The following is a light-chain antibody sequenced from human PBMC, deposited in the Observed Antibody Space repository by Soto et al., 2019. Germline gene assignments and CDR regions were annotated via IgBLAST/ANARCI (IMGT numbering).Light chain of an antibody. Sequence: EKVMTQSPATRSVSPGERATLSCRASQSVRSNLAWYQQKPGQALRLLIYDASTRATGIPARFSGSGSGTEFTLIVSSLQSEDFAVYYCQQYNEWPLTFGGGTKVDIK. J-gene: IGKJ4*01. CDR2: DAS. CDR3: QQYNEWPLT. V-gene: IGKV3-15*01. CDR1: QSVRSN.